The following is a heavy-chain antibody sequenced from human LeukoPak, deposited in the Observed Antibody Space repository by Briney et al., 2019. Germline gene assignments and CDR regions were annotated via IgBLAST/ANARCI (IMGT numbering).Heavy chain of an antibody. J-gene: IGHJ4*02. Sequence: GGSLRLSCAASGFTFSSFAMIWVRQAPGKGLEWVSPISGSGGSTYYADSVKGRSTISRDNSKNTLYLQMNSLRAEDTAVYYCAKSRGFTVTPLLYYFDYWGQGTLVTVSS. CDR3: AKSRGFTVTPLLYYFDY. V-gene: IGHV3-23*01. CDR2: ISGSGGST. D-gene: IGHD4-17*01. CDR1: GFTFSSFA.